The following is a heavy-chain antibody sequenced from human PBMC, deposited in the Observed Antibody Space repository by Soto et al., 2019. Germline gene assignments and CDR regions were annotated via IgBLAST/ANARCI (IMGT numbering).Heavy chain of an antibody. V-gene: IGHV3-21*01. CDR3: ARDKESSGWYPPVDY. D-gene: IGHD6-19*01. CDR1: GFTFSSYS. CDR2: ISSSSSYI. Sequence: EVQLVESGGGLVKPGGSVRLSCAASGFTFSSYSMNWVRQAPGKGLEWVSSISSSSSYIYYADSVKGRFTISRDNAKNSLYLQMNSLRAEDTAVYYCARDKESSGWYPPVDYWGQGTLVTVSS. J-gene: IGHJ4*02.